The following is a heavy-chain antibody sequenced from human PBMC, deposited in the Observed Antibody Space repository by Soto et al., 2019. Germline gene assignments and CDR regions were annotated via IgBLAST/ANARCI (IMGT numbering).Heavy chain of an antibody. J-gene: IGHJ4*02. CDR1: GGSFSGYY. CDR2: INHSGST. V-gene: IGHV4-34*01. CDR3: ERGGQYSSSLDY. D-gene: IGHD6-6*01. Sequence: SETLSLTCAVYGGSFSGYYWSWIRQPPGKGLEWIGEINHSGSTNYNPSLKSRVTISVDTSKNQFSLKLSPVTAADTAVYYCERGGQYSSSLDYWGQGTLVTVSS.